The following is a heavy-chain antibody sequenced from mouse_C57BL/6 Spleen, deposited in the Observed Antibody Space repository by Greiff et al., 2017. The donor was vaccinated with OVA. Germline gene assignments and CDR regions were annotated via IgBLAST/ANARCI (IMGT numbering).Heavy chain of an antibody. D-gene: IGHD1-1*01. CDR1: GYTFTSYW. CDR3: ERSRVGGYGTPFAY. V-gene: IGHV1-69*01. J-gene: IGHJ2*01. CDR2: IDPCDSYT. Sequence: QVQLQQPGAELVMPGASVKLSCKASGYTFTSYWMHWVKQRPGQGLEWIGEIDPCDSYTNYNQKFKGKSTLTVDKSSSTAYMQISSLTSEESAVYSGERSRVGGYGTPFAYWGQGTTLTVSS.